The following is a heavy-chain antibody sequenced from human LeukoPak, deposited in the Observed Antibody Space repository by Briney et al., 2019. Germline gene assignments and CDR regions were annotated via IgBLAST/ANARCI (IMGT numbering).Heavy chain of an antibody. CDR1: GGSISSGTYY. J-gene: IGHJ4*02. Sequence: SETLSLTCTVSGGSISSGTYYWSWIRQPAGKGLEWIGRMYTSGNTNYNPSLKSRVTISVDTSKNQFSLKLSSVTAADTAVYYCARSYYYGSGSYFLGYWGQGTLVTVSS. CDR3: ARSYYYGSGSYFLGY. D-gene: IGHD3-10*01. V-gene: IGHV4-61*02. CDR2: MYTSGNT.